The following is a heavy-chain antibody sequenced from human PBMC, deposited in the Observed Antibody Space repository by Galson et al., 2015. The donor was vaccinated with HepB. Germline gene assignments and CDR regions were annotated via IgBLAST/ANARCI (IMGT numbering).Heavy chain of an antibody. V-gene: IGHV4-34*01. CDR2: INHSGST. D-gene: IGHD4-17*01. CDR1: GGSFSGYY. J-gene: IGHJ3*02. CDR3: ARAEGLYGDYVAATEAFDI. Sequence: LSLTCAVYGGSFSGYYWSWIRQPPGKGLEWIGEINHSGSTNYNPSLKSRVTISVDTSKNQFSLKLSSVTAADTAVYYCARAEGLYGDYVAATEAFDIWGQGTMVTVSS.